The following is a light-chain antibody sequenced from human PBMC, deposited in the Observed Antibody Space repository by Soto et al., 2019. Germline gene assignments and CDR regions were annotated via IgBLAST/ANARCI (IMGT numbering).Light chain of an antibody. V-gene: IGKV1-9*01. CDR2: SAS. J-gene: IGKJ4*01. CDR3: QQLNGYQLA. CDR1: QGMSTY. Sequence: DIQLTQSPSFLSASVGDTVTITCRASQGMSTYLAWYQQKPGKVPKLLICSASTWQIGVPARFSGGGSGTEFTLTISSLQPDDSGIYYCQQLNGYQLAFGGGTNLEIK.